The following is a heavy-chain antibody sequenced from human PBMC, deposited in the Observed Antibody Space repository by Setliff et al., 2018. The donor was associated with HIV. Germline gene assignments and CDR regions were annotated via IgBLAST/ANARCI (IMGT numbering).Heavy chain of an antibody. V-gene: IGHV1-69*02. CDR1: GGTFSSYT. CDR2: SIPILGIG. CDR3: ARCGAGEWHLYMDV. D-gene: IGHD3-16*01. J-gene: IGHJ6*03. Sequence: ASVKVSCKASGGTFSSYTINWVRQAPGQGLEWMGRSIPILGIGNDEQAQKFRGRVTFTADKSTSTVYMELSSLRSEDTAVYYCARCGAGEWHLYMDVWGKGTAVTVSS.